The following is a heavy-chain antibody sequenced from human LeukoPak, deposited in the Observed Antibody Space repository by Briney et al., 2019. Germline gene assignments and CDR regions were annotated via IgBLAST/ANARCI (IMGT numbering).Heavy chain of an antibody. V-gene: IGHV3-9*03. CDR1: GFTFDDYA. Sequence: PGGSLRLSCAASGFTFDDYAMHWVRQAPGKGLEWVSGISWNSGSIDYADSVKGRFTISRDNAKNSLYLQMNSLRAEDMALYYCAKDYEADYYDSGGSGGFDIWGQGTMVTVSS. CDR2: ISWNSGSI. CDR3: AKDYEADYYDSGGSGGFDI. D-gene: IGHD3-22*01. J-gene: IGHJ3*02.